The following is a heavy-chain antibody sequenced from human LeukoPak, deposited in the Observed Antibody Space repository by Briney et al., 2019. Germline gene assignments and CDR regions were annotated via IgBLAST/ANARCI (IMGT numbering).Heavy chain of an antibody. Sequence: SETLSLTCTVSGASIISSSYYWGWIRQPPGKGLEWIGSIYYSGSTHYSPSLKSRVTISVDTSKNQFSLKLSSVTAADTAVYYCRVAAAGYDYWGQGTLVTVSS. D-gene: IGHD6-13*01. CDR3: RVAAAGYDY. J-gene: IGHJ4*02. CDR2: IYYSGST. CDR1: GASIISSSYY. V-gene: IGHV4-39*07.